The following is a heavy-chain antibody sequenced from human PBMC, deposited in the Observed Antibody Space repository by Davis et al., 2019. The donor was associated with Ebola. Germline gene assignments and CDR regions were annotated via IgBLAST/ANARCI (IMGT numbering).Heavy chain of an antibody. V-gene: IGHV4-38-2*02. J-gene: IGHJ4*02. CDR2: IYHSGST. CDR3: ARDVKV. Sequence: SETLSLTCTVSGYSISSGYYWGWIRQPPGKGLEWIGSIYHSGSTNYNPSLKSRVTISVDTSKNQFSLKLSSVTAADTAVYYCARDVKVWGQGTLVTVSS. CDR1: GYSISSGYY.